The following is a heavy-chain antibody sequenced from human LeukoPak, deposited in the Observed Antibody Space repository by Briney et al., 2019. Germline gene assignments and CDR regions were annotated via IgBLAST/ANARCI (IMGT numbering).Heavy chain of an antibody. D-gene: IGHD1-26*01. Sequence: PGRSLRLSCVASGFTFSSYGMQWVRQTSGKGLEWVAVISHDGRVSYYADSVRGRFTISRDNSKNTLYLEMNSLRAEDTAVYYCARDPYSGSYGDYYYYYMDVWGKGTTVTISS. CDR3: ARDPYSGSYGDYYYYYMDV. J-gene: IGHJ6*03. V-gene: IGHV3-30*03. CDR2: ISHDGRVS. CDR1: GFTFSSYG.